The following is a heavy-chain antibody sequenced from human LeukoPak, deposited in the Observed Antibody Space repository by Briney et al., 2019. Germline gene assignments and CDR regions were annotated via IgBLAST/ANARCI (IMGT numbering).Heavy chain of an antibody. CDR1: GLTFSSYG. Sequence: GGSLRLSCAATGLTFSSYGMSWVRQAPGKGLEWVSAISGSGGRTYYADSVKGRFTVSRDNSKNTLYLQMNSLRAEDTAVYYCAKDPYDYYDSSGYYYEPYFDYWGQGTLVTVSS. CDR3: AKDPYDYYDSSGYYYEPYFDY. J-gene: IGHJ4*02. D-gene: IGHD3-22*01. CDR2: ISGSGGRT. V-gene: IGHV3-23*01.